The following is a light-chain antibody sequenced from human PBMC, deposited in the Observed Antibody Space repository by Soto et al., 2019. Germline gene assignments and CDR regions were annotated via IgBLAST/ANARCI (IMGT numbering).Light chain of an antibody. CDR1: GSDIGAYNY. CDR2: DVN. V-gene: IGLV2-11*01. J-gene: IGLJ1*01. Sequence: QSALTQPRSVSGSPGQSVTISCTGTGSDIGAYNYVSWYQQYPGKAPQVVIYDVNERPSGVPARFSGSKSGNTASLTISGLQADDEAYYYCCSYAGLYSFVFGTGTKLTVL. CDR3: CSYAGLYSFV.